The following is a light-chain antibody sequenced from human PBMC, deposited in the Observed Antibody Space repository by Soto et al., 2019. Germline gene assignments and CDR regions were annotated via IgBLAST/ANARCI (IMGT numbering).Light chain of an antibody. CDR2: GAS. CDR3: QQYDSYPLT. V-gene: IGKV3-20*01. J-gene: IGKJ4*01. CDR1: QSVSNNY. Sequence: EIVLTQSPGTLSLSPGERATLSCRASQSVSNNYLAWYQQKPGQTPRLXIYGASNRATGIPDRFSGSGSGTDFTLTISRLEPEDFAVYYCQQYDSYPLTFGGGTKVDIK.